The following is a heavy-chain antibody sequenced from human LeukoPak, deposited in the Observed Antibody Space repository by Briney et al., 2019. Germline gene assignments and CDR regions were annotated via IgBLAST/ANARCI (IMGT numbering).Heavy chain of an antibody. J-gene: IGHJ6*02. V-gene: IGHV3-21*01. Sequence: PGGSLRLSCAASGFIFSNYRMNWVRRAPGKGLEWVSSISRGSYIYYADSVKGRFTISRDNAKNSLYLQMNSLRAEDTAVYYCARDGGGSGRNYYYGLDVWGQGTTVTVSS. CDR2: ISRGSYI. CDR3: ARDGGGSGRNYYYGLDV. D-gene: IGHD3-10*01. CDR1: GFIFSNYR.